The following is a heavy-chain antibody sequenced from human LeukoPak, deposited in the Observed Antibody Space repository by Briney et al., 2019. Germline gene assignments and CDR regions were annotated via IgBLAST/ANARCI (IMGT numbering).Heavy chain of an antibody. J-gene: IGHJ3*02. CDR2: ISYDGSNK. CDR1: GFTFSSYG. CDR3: ARQYDSSGYSAFDI. D-gene: IGHD3-22*01. Sequence: GGSLRLSCAASGFTFSSYGMHWVRQAPGKGLEWVAVISYDGSNKFYADSVKGRFTISRDNSKNTLYLQMNSLRDEDTAVYYCARQYDSSGYSAFDIWGQGTMVTVSS. V-gene: IGHV3-30*03.